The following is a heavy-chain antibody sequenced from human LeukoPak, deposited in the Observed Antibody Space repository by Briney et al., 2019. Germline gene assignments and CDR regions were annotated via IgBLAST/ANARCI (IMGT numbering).Heavy chain of an antibody. Sequence: SLSLSCAASGFTFSNYDWRWVRLAPGKGLEWVGFISYGGTNEYYAGSVKGRFTISRDNSKNPLSLQMNSLRGEDTAVYYCAKEDRGTSEMPTTKGLDYWGQGTLVTVSS. J-gene: IGHJ4*02. CDR3: AKEDRGTSEMPTTKGLDY. D-gene: IGHD5-24*01. CDR2: ISYGGTNE. V-gene: IGHV3-30*19. CDR1: GFTFSNYD.